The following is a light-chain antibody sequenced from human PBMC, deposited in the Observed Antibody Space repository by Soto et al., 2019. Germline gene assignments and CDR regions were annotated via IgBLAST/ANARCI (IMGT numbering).Light chain of an antibody. V-gene: IGKV3-20*01. CDR3: QQYGSSPIT. Sequence: EIVLTQSPGTLSLSPGERATLSCRASQSVSSSYLAWYQQKPGQAPRLLIYGASSWASGIPDRFSGSGSGTDFTLTISRLEPEDFALYYCQQYGSSPITFGQGTRLEIK. CDR2: GAS. J-gene: IGKJ5*01. CDR1: QSVSSSY.